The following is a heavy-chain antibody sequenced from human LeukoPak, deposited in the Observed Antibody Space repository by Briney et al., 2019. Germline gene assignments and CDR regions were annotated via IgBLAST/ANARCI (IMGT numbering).Heavy chain of an antibody. D-gene: IGHD3-3*01. CDR1: GFSLSTSGVG. Sequence: SGPTLVKPTQTLTLTCTFSGFSLSTSGVGVGWIRQPPGKALEWLALIYWNDDKRYSPSLKSRLTITKDTSKNQVVLTMTNMDPVDTATYYCAHSPNSYYDFWSGLHYFDYWGQGTLVTVSS. J-gene: IGHJ4*02. CDR2: IYWNDDK. V-gene: IGHV2-5*01. CDR3: AHSPNSYYDFWSGLHYFDY.